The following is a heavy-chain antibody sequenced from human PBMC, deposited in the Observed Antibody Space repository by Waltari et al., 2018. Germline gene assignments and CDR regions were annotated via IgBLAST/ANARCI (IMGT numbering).Heavy chain of an antibody. CDR3: AKDRWLQLSSRGTFDY. CDR2: ISGSGDNP. V-gene: IGHV3-23*01. J-gene: IGHJ4*02. Sequence: EVQLLEAGGGLVQPGGSLRLSCAASGFTFASSAMSWVRPAPGKGLEWVSAISGSGDNPYYTDSVKGRFTISRDNSKNALYMQMNSLRAEDTAVYYCAKDRWLQLSSRGTFDYWGQGTLVTVSS. CDR1: GFTFASSA. D-gene: IGHD5-12*01.